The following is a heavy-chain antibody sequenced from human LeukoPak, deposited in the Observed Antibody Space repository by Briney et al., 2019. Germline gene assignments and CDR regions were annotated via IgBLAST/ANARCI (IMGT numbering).Heavy chain of an antibody. J-gene: IGHJ3*02. CDR1: GGSFSGYY. Sequence: KPSETLSLTCAVYGGSFSGYYWSWIRQPPGKGLEWIGEINHSGSTNYNPSLKSRVTISVDTSKHQFSLKLSSVTAADTAVYYCAREKVDTAMASDAFDIWGQGTMVTVSS. V-gene: IGHV4-34*01. CDR3: AREKVDTAMASDAFDI. D-gene: IGHD5-18*01. CDR2: INHSGST.